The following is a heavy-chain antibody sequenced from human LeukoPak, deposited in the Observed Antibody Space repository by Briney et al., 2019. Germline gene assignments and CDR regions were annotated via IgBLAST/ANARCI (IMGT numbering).Heavy chain of an antibody. CDR1: GVSISSSYYY. CDR3: AKSGGYGLIDY. V-gene: IGHV4-39*01. Sequence: SETLSLTCIVSGVSISSSYYYWGWIRQPPGKGLEWLGSIYYSGSTYYNSSLKSRVTMSIDTSKNQVSLKLSSVTAADTAVYYCAKSGGYGLIDYWGQGTLVTVSS. CDR2: IYYSGST. D-gene: IGHD1-26*01. J-gene: IGHJ4*01.